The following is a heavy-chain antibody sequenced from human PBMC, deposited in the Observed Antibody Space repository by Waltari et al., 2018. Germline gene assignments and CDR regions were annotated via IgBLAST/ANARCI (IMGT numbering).Heavy chain of an antibody. V-gene: IGHV3-7*01. CDR2: INEDERER. Sequence: EVQLVESGGGLVQPGGSLRLSCAASVFTLASYWPHWVRQAPGKGLEWVANINEDERERSFVDSVKGRFTISRDNAKNTLYLQMNSLRVEDTAVYYCARGRSETYRGGVFDIWGQGTMVTVSS. CDR3: ARGRSETYRGGVFDI. J-gene: IGHJ3*02. CDR1: VFTLASYW. D-gene: IGHD1-26*01.